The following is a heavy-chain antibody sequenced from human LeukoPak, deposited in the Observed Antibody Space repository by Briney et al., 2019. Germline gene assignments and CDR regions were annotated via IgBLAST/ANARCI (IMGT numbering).Heavy chain of an antibody. CDR1: GGSFSGYY. Sequence: PSETLSRTCAVYGGSFSGYYWSWIRQPPGKGLEWIGEINHSGSTNYNPSLKSRVTMSVDTSKNQFSLKLSYVTAADTAVYYCAGRSREDIVVVPAAMGLDVWGQGTKVTVSS. CDR2: INHSGST. D-gene: IGHD2-2*01. J-gene: IGHJ6*02. V-gene: IGHV4-34*01. CDR3: AGRSREDIVVVPAAMGLDV.